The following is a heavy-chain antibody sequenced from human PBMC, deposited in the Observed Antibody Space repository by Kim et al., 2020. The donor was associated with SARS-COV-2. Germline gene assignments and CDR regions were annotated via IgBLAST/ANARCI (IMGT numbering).Heavy chain of an antibody. J-gene: IGHJ4*02. V-gene: IGHV4-39*01. D-gene: IGHD1-26*01. Sequence: YNPSPKSRVSISVATSKNQFSLKLSSVTAADSAVYYCARQGGGSYSELDYWGQGTLVTVSS. CDR3: ARQGGGSYSELDY.